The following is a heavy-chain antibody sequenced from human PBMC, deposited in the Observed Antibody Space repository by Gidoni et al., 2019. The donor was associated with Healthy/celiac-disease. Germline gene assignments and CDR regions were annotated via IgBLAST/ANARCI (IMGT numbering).Heavy chain of an antibody. J-gene: IGHJ6*02. Sequence: QVQLVESGGGVVQPGRSLRLSCAASGFPFSSHAMHWVRQAPGKGLDWVAVISYDGSNKYYADSVKGRFTISRDNSKNTLYLQMNSLRAEDTAVYYCARDLSGGYFDWLSYYYYGMDVWGQGTTVTVSS. CDR3: ARDLSGGYFDWLSYYYYGMDV. CDR2: ISYDGSNK. V-gene: IGHV3-30-3*01. D-gene: IGHD3-9*01. CDR1: GFPFSSHA.